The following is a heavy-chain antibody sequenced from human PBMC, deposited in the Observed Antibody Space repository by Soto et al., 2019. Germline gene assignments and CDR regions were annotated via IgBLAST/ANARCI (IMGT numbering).Heavy chain of an antibody. CDR2: ISGSGGST. D-gene: IGHD3-9*01. Sequence: GGSLRLSCAASGFTFSSYAMSWVRQAPGKGLEWVSAISGSGGSTYYADSVKGRFTISRDNSKNTLYLQMNSLRAEDTAVYYCAKKTGERYFDWFTFSRDYNWFDPWGQGTLVTVSS. J-gene: IGHJ5*02. V-gene: IGHV3-23*01. CDR3: AKKTGERYFDWFTFSRDYNWFDP. CDR1: GFTFSSYA.